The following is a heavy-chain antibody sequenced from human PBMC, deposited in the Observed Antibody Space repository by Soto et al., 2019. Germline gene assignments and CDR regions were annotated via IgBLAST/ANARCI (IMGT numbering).Heavy chain of an antibody. CDR2: INAGNGNT. J-gene: IGHJ4*02. CDR3: ARAVSSGWTPYYFDY. Sequence: VASVKVSCKASGYTFTSYAMHWVRQAPGQRLEWMGWINAGNGNTKYSQKFQGRVTITRDTSASTAYMELSSLRSEDTAVYYCARAVSSGWTPYYFDYWGQGTLVTVSS. V-gene: IGHV1-3*01. CDR1: GYTFTSYA. D-gene: IGHD6-19*01.